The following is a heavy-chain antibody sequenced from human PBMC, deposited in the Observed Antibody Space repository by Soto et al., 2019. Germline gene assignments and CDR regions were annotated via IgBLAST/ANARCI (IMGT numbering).Heavy chain of an antibody. CDR1: DFSFSSYT. CDR2: IGGTAGFI. CDR3: AKGRGDLGMVTPYFYYGMDV. Sequence: EMQLVQSGGGLVKSGWSLRLSCAASDFSFSSYTMNWVRQAPGKGLERVSSIGGTAGFIFYADSVKGRFTISRDNARNLLFLQMNSLRAEDTAVYYCAKGRGDLGMVTPYFYYGMDVWGQGTTVTASS. D-gene: IGHD2-21*01. V-gene: IGHV3-21*06. J-gene: IGHJ6*02.